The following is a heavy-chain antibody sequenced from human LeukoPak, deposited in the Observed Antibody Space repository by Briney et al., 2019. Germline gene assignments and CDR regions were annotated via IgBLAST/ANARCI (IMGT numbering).Heavy chain of an antibody. CDR3: VKQEDSSSSWNY. CDR2: ISGGGVGT. V-gene: IGHV3-23*01. CDR1: GFTFSTG. J-gene: IGHJ4*02. Sequence: GGSLRLSCAASGFTFSTGMSWVRQAPGKGLEWVSGISGGGVGTYYADSVKGRFTISRDNSKNTLYLQMNRLRAEDTAVYYCVKQEDSSSSWNYWGQGTLVTVSS. D-gene: IGHD6-13*01.